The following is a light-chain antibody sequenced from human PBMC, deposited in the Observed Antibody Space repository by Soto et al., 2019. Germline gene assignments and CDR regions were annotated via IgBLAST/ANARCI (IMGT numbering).Light chain of an antibody. CDR3: ASYTPSSTYV. CDR2: DVS. V-gene: IGLV2-14*01. CDR1: SSDVGGYSY. Sequence: QSALTQPASVSGSPLQSIAISCTGTSSDVGGYSYVSWYQQQPGKAPKLVISDVSNRPSGVSDRFSGSKSGNTASLTISGLQTEDEADYYCASYTPSSTYVFGTGTKVTVL. J-gene: IGLJ1*01.